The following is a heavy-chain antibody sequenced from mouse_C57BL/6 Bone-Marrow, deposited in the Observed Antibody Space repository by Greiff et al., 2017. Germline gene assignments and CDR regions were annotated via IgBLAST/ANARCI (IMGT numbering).Heavy chain of an antibody. D-gene: IGHD2-5*01. CDR3: ERERANYSSENARDL. CDR1: GYTFTSYG. CDR2: IYPRSGNT. V-gene: IGHV1-81*01. J-gene: IGHJ4*01. Sequence: QLQQSGAELARPGASVKLSCQASGYTFTSYGISWVKQRIGQGLEWNGEIYPRSGNTYYNEKFKGKATLTADKSSSTTHMEIRSMTLEDLAGYFCERERANYSSENARDLGGQGAAVTVAA.